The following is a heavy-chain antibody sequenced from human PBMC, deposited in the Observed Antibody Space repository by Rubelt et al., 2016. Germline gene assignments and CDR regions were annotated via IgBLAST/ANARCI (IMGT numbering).Heavy chain of an antibody. V-gene: IGHV3-33*01. CDR3: ARDRFGTTFY. CDR2: IWFDGNNK. D-gene: IGHD1-7*01. J-gene: IGHJ4*02. Sequence: GKGLEWVAVIWFDGNNKYYVDSVKGRFTISRDNAKNTLYLQMNSLRAEDTAVYYCARDRFGTTFYWGQGTLVTVSS.